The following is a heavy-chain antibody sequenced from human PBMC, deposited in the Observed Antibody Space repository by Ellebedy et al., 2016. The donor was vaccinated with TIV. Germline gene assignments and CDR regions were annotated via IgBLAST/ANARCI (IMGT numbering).Heavy chain of an antibody. J-gene: IGHJ4*02. D-gene: IGHD3-22*01. CDR3: ARGGGYSPRREFDY. CDR2: ISTSSSYI. Sequence: PGGSLRLSCAASGFTLSSYSMHWVRQAPGKGLEWVSSISTSSSYIYYADSVKGRFTISRDNAKNSLDLQMNSLRAEDTAVYYCARGGGYSPRREFDYWGQGTLVTVSS. CDR1: GFTLSSYS. V-gene: IGHV3-21*01.